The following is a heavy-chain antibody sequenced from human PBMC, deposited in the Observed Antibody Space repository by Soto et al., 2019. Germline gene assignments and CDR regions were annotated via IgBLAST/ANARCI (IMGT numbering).Heavy chain of an antibody. CDR2: IIPVFGNT. CDR3: ARGQYYSSGSAATSYFYFGIDV. CDR1: GRSFSSDG. D-gene: IGHD3-10*01. V-gene: IGHV1-69*06. J-gene: IGHJ6*02. Sequence: QLQLEQSGPEVQKPGSSVKVSCKASGRSFSSDGVSWVRQAPGQGLEWMGGIIPVFGNTKYVQRFQGRLTITADKSTSTVYMEMSSLSSEDTAVYFCARGQYYSSGSAATSYFYFGIDVWGQGTTVIVSS.